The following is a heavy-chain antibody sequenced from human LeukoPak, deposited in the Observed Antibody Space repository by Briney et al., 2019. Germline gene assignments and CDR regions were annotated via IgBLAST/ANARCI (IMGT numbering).Heavy chain of an antibody. CDR3: ARDCIVCRGFDY. CDR1: GYTFTGYY. CDR2: INPNNGGT. Sequence: ASVKVSCKASGYTFTGYYMHWVRQAPGQGREWMGWINPNNGGTNYAQKFQGRVTMTRDTSISTAYLELRSLRSDDTAVYYCARDCIVCRGFDYWGQGTLVTVSS. D-gene: IGHD2/OR15-2a*01. V-gene: IGHV1-2*02. J-gene: IGHJ4*02.